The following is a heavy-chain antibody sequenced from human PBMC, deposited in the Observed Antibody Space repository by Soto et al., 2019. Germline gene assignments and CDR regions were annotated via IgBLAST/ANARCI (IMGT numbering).Heavy chain of an antibody. D-gene: IGHD4-4*01. J-gene: IGHJ4*02. CDR3: VTDRGYSKDY. V-gene: IGHV3-7*01. CDR1: GFTFSSYW. CDR2: IKQDGSEK. Sequence: LRLSCAASGFTFSSYWMTWVRQAPGKGLEWVANIKQDGSEKYYVDSVRGRFTMSRDNAKNSLYLQMNSLRAEDTAVYYCVTDRGYSKDYWGQGTLVTVSS.